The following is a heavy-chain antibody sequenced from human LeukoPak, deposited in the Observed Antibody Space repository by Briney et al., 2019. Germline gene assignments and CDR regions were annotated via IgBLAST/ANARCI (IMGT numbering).Heavy chain of an antibody. J-gene: IGHJ3*02. D-gene: IGHD6-13*01. CDR3: ARPIAASGNDAFDI. CDR2: ISSTGNPR. V-gene: IGHV3-48*01. CDR1: GLTFSDYS. Sequence: GGSLRLSCTASGLTFSDYSMNWVRQAPGKGLEWVSYISSTGNPRHYAESVEGRFTISRDNAKNSLYLQMNSLRAEDTAVYSCARPIAASGNDAFDIWGQGTMVTVSS.